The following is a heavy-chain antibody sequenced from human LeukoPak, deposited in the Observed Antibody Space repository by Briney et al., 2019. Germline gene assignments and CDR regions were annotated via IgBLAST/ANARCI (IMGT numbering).Heavy chain of an antibody. D-gene: IGHD4-11*01. CDR1: GFTFRTYA. Sequence: PGGSLRLSCAASGFTFRTYAMSWVRQAPGKGLEWVSTITGSGGSTYYTDSVKGRFTISRDNSKNTLFLQMNSLRAEDTAVYYCAKDTADYRGWFDYWGQGTLVTVSS. CDR2: ITGSGGST. V-gene: IGHV3-23*01. CDR3: AKDTADYRGWFDY. J-gene: IGHJ4*02.